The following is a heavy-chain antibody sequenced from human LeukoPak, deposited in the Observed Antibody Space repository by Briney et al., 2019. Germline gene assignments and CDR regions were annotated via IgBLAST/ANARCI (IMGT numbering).Heavy chain of an antibody. D-gene: IGHD1-26*01. CDR3: ARSGSYSGPYVY. CDR2: IYTTGST. CDR1: GGSINNYY. Sequence: SETLPLTCTVSGGSINNYYWSWIRQPAGKGLEWIGRIYTTGSTNYNPSLKSRITMSVDTSKNQFSLKLSSVTAADTAVYYCARSGSYSGPYVYWGQGTVVTVSS. J-gene: IGHJ4*02. V-gene: IGHV4-4*07.